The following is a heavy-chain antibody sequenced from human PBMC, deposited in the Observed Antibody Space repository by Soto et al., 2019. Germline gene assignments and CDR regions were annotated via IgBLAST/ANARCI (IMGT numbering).Heavy chain of an antibody. V-gene: IGHV4-4*07. CDR2: IYTSGST. J-gene: IGHJ4*02. D-gene: IGHD2-2*01. CDR3: ARACSSNSCYDVFDY. Sequence: TGLEWIGRIYTSGSTNYNPSLKSRVTMSVDTSKNQFSLKLSSVTAADTAVYYCARACSSNSCYDVFDYWGQGTLVTVSS.